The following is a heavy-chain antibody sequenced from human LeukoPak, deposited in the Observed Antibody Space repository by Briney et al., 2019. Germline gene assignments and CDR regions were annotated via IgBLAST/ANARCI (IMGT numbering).Heavy chain of an antibody. Sequence: PSETLSLTCTVAGGSISSYYWSWIRQPPGKGLEWIGYIYHSGSTNYHPSLKSRVTISVDRSKKQFSLKLSSVTAADTAVYYCALTISVAGSNWFDPWGQGTLVTVSS. CDR1: GGSISSYY. D-gene: IGHD6-19*01. V-gene: IGHV4-59*01. J-gene: IGHJ5*02. CDR2: IYHSGST. CDR3: ALTISVAGSNWFDP.